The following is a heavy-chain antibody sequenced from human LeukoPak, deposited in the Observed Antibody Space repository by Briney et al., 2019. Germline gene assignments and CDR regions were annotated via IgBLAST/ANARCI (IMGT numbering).Heavy chain of an antibody. CDR1: GFIVSSND. D-gene: IGHD2-2*01. V-gene: IGHV3-53*05. CDR2: IYSDGNI. J-gene: IGHJ6*03. CDR3: AKAVVPAAIRYYYMDV. Sequence: GGSLRLSCAASGFIVSSNDRSWVRQAPGKGLEWVSVIYSDGNIYYADSVKGRFAISRDNSKNTLYLQMNSLRAEDTAVYYCAKAVVPAAIRYYYMDVWGKGTTVTVSS.